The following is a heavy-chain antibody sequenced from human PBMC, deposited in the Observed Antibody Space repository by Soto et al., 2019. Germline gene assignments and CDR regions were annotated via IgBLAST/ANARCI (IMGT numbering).Heavy chain of an antibody. Sequence: PSETLSLTCTVSGDSITSYYWTWIRQAAGKRLECIGRVFSSGTTNYNPSLKSRVTMAVETSKNQLSLKLTSVTAAATAVYYCARVGDSGYYWYFDYWGQGALVTVSS. V-gene: IGHV4-4*07. D-gene: IGHD3-22*01. CDR3: ARVGDSGYYWYFDY. J-gene: IGHJ4*02. CDR2: VFSSGTT. CDR1: GDSITSYY.